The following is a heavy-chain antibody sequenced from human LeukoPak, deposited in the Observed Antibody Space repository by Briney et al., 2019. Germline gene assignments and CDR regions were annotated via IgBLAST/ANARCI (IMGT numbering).Heavy chain of an antibody. CDR2: IFYSGST. CDR1: GGSIGTYY. J-gene: IGHJ5*02. Sequence: SETLSLTCTVSGGSIGTYYWTWIRQPPGKGLEWIGYIFYSGSTYYNPSLRSRVTISVDTSKNQFSLRLSPVTAADTAAYYCARDRRDQGWFDPWGQGTLVTVSS. CDR3: ARDRRDQGWFDP. V-gene: IGHV4-59*01.